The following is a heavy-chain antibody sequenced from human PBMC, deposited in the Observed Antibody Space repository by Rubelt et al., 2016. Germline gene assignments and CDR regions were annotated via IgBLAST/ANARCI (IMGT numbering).Heavy chain of an antibody. CDR2: FDPEDGEI. V-gene: IGHV1-24*01. Sequence: QVQLAQSAAEVKEPGASVKVSCKVSGYTLTKLSLHWVRQAPGKGLEWMGSFDPEDGEIIYAQKFQGRVTMTDDTSTNTAYMELGSLRSEDTAVYYCATGPAVTGTSAEYCQHWGQGTLVTVSS. D-gene: IGHD6-19*01. CDR3: ATGPAVTGTSAEYCQH. CDR1: GYTLTKLS. J-gene: IGHJ1*01.